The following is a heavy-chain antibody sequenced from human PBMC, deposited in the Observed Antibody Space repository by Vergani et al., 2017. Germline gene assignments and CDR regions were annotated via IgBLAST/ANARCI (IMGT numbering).Heavy chain of an antibody. CDR1: GFTFSSYS. J-gene: IGHJ4*02. CDR3: TRDRLDDSYAYFDY. Sequence: EVQLVESGGGLVKPGGSLRLSCAASGFTFSSYSMNWVRQAPGKGLEWVSSISSSSSYIYYADSVKGRFTISRDNAKNSLYLQMNSLRAEDTAVYYCTRDRLDDSYAYFDYWGQGTLVTVSP. CDR2: ISSSSSYI. V-gene: IGHV3-21*01. D-gene: IGHD3-16*01.